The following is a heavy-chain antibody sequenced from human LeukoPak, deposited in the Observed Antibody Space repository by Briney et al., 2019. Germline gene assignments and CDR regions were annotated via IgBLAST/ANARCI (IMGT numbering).Heavy chain of an antibody. V-gene: IGHV1-46*01. J-gene: IGHJ6*04. CDR3: AREGTVTTVERYYYYGMDV. Sequence: ASVKVSCKASGYAFTGDDMHWVRQAPGQGLEWMGIINPSGGSTSYAQKFQGRVTMTRDTSTSTVYMELSSLRSEDTAVYYCAREGTVTTVERYYYYGMDVWGKGTTVTVSS. CDR1: GYAFTGDD. CDR2: INPSGGST. D-gene: IGHD4-17*01.